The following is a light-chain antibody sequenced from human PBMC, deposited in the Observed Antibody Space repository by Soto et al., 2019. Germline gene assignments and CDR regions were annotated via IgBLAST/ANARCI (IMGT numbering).Light chain of an antibody. CDR1: SSNIGNYY. J-gene: IGLJ1*01. V-gene: IGLV1-51*02. CDR2: END. Sequence: SVLTQPPSGSAAPGQNGTMFCSGGSSNIGNYYVSWHQQVPGTAPKLLIYENDRRPSGIPDRFSGSKSGTSATLGITGLQTGDEADYYCGTWDSSLSIFVLGTGTRVTAL. CDR3: GTWDSSLSIFV.